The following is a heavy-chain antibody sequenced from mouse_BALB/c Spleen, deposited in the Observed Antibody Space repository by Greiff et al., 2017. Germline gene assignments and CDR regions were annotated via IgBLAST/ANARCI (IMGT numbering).Heavy chain of an antibody. J-gene: IGHJ4*01. Sequence: EVQLVESGGGLVKPGGSLKLSCAASGFTFSSYAMSWVRQSPEKRLEWVAEISSGGSYTYYPDTVTGRFTISRDNAKNTLYLEMSSLRSDDTAMYYCAREDDYYAIDYWGQGTSVTVSS. CDR3: AREDDYYAIDY. V-gene: IGHV5-9-4*01. CDR2: ISSGGSYT. CDR1: GFTFSSYA.